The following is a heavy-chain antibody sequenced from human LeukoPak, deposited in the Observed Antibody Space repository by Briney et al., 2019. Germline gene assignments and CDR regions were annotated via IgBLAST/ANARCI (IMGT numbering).Heavy chain of an antibody. Sequence: PGGSLRLSCAASGFTFGSHWMHWVRQAPGKGLVWVSRINPDGSSTSYADSVKGRFTISRDNAKNTLYLQMNSLRAEDTAVYYCARDGNYGDYIWGQGTLVTVSS. CDR2: INPDGSST. V-gene: IGHV3-74*01. CDR3: ARDGNYGDYI. CDR1: GFTFGSHW. D-gene: IGHD4-17*01. J-gene: IGHJ4*02.